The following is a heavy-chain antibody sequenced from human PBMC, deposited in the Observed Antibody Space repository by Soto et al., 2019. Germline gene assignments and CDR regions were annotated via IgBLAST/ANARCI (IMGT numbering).Heavy chain of an antibody. D-gene: IGHD3-3*01. J-gene: IGHJ6*02. CDR2: ISAYNGNT. CDR3: AFLEWLFPPPGTLYGMDV. CDR1: GYTFTSYG. V-gene: IGHV1-18*04. Sequence: WASVKVSCKASGYTFTSYGISWVRQAPGQGLEWMGWISAYNGNTNYAQKLQGRVTMTTDTSTSTAYMELRSLRSDDTAVNYCAFLEWLFPPPGTLYGMDVWGQGTTVTVSS.